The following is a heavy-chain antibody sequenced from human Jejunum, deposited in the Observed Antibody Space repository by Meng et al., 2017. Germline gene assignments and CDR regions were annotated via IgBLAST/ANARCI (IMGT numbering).Heavy chain of an antibody. J-gene: IGHJ4*02. CDR1: GDSVSSDNYY. CDR3: ARTPLYSGSYYFDP. D-gene: IGHD1-26*01. V-gene: IGHV4-61*03. Sequence: QVQLPESGPGLVRPSETLSLTCTVSGDSVSSDNYYWSWIRQPPGKGLEWIGYVYYSGHTDCNPSLKSRLSISIDTSKNHFSLKLSSVTAADTAVYYCARTPLYSGSYYFDPWGQGALVTVSS. CDR2: VYYSGHT.